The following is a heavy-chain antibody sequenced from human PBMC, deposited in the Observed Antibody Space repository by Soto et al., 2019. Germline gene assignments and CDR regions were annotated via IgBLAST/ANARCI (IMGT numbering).Heavy chain of an antibody. CDR2: IYHSGST. Sequence: QVQLQESGPGLVKPSGTLSLTCAVSGGSISSSNWWSWVRQPPGKGLEWIGEIYHSGSTNYNPSLKSRATXPXDXPKIQFALKLSSVSAADTAVYYCARVSGSYYYGLDVWGQGTTVTVSS. V-gene: IGHV4-4*02. J-gene: IGHJ6*02. CDR1: GGSISSSNW. CDR3: ARVSGSYYYGLDV. D-gene: IGHD1-26*01.